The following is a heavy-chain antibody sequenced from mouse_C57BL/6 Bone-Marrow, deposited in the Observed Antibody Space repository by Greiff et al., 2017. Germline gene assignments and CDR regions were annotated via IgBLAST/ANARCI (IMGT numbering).Heavy chain of an antibody. CDR3: ARGYDYDYAMDY. V-gene: IGHV1-39*01. CDR1: GYSFTDYN. J-gene: IGHJ4*01. Sequence: VQLQPSGPELVKPGASVKISCKASGYSFTDYNMNWVKQSNGKSLEWIGVINPNSGTTSYNQKFKGKATLTVDQSSSTAYMQLSSLTSEDSAVYYCARGYDYDYAMDYWGQGTSVTVSS. CDR2: INPNSGTT. D-gene: IGHD2-4*01.